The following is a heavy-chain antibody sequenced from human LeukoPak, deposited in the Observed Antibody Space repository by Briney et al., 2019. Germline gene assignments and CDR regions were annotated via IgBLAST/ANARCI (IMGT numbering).Heavy chain of an antibody. Sequence: GGSLRLSCAASGFTFSSYSMNWVRQAPGKGLEWVSSISSSSSYIYYADSVKGRSTISRDNAKNSLYLQMNSLRAEDTAVYYCAREGGEYYYDSSAVAAPPDYWGQGTLVTVSS. D-gene: IGHD3-22*01. CDR1: GFTFSSYS. CDR2: ISSSSSYI. CDR3: AREGGEYYYDSSAVAAPPDY. J-gene: IGHJ4*02. V-gene: IGHV3-21*01.